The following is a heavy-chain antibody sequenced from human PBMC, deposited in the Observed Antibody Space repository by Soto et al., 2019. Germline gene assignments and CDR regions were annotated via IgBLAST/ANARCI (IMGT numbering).Heavy chain of an antibody. J-gene: IGHJ6*02. V-gene: IGHV4-34*01. CDR3: ARGKPFGHYAMDV. Sequence: SSETLSLTCAVYGGSFSDYYWSWIRQPPGKGLDWIGEINHGGSTNYNPSLKSRVTTSVDTSKNQFSLKLSSVTAADTAVYYCARGKPFGHYAMDVWGQGTTVTVSS. D-gene: IGHD3-3*01. CDR1: GGSFSDYY. CDR2: INHGGST.